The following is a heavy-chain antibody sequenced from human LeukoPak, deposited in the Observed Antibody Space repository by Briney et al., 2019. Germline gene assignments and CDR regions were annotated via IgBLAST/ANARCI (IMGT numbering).Heavy chain of an antibody. V-gene: IGHV3-11*01. D-gene: IGHD1/OR15-1a*01. Sequence: GGSLRLSCAASGFTFSDYYMSWIRQAPGKGLEWVSYISSSGSTIYYADSVKGRFTISRDNAKNSLYLQMNSLRAENTAVYYCASAPGGNWNTEDYWGQGTLVTVSS. CDR3: ASAPGGNWNTEDY. CDR2: ISSSGSTI. CDR1: GFTFSDYY. J-gene: IGHJ4*02.